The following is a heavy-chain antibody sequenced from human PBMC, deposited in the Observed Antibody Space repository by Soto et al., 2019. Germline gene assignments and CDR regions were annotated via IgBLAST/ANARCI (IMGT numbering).Heavy chain of an antibody. CDR1: GFTFRNFV. Sequence: EVQLLESGGGMVQPGGSLRLSCAASGFTFRNFVMSWVRQAPGKGLEWVSAIRATGGQTFYADSVKGRFTISRDNSKNMLYLQINSLRDEDTALYFCAQDRGWGVVSPSHDYWGQETLVTVSS. CDR3: AQDRGWGVVSPSHDY. CDR2: IRATGGQT. V-gene: IGHV3-23*01. J-gene: IGHJ4*02. D-gene: IGHD2-21*01.